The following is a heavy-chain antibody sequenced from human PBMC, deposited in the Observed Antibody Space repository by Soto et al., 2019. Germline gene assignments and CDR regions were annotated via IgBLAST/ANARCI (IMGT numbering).Heavy chain of an antibody. CDR3: ARLGYDILTGYHRHYYYGMDV. J-gene: IGHJ6*02. Sequence: GGSLRLSCAASGFTFSSYSMNWVRQAPGKGLEWVSSISSSSSYIYYADSVKGRFTISRDNAKNSLYLQMNSLRAEDTAVYYCARLGYDILTGYHRHYYYGMDVWGQGTTVTVSS. CDR2: ISSSSSYI. D-gene: IGHD3-9*01. CDR1: GFTFSSYS. V-gene: IGHV3-21*01.